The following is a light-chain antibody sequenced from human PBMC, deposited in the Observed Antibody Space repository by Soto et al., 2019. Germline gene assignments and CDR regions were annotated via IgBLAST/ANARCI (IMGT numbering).Light chain of an antibody. CDR2: STN. J-gene: IGLJ3*02. Sequence: QSVLTQPPSASGTPGQRVTISCSGSSSNIGTNTINWYQQLPGTAPKLLIYSTNQRPSGVPDRFSGSKSGTSASLAISGLRSEDEADYYCAACDDSLNGFWVFGGGTKLTVL. V-gene: IGLV1-44*01. CDR3: AACDDSLNGFWV. CDR1: SSNIGTNT.